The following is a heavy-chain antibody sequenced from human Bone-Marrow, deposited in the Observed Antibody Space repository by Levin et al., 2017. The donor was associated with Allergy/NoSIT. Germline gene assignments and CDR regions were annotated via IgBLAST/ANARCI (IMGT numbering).Heavy chain of an antibody. J-gene: IGHJ4*01. Sequence: SQTLSLTCSVSGVSISSYYWSWIRQTPGKGLEWIGYNYYDETTNRNPSLKSRVTISVDTSRNQLSLRLRSVTAADTAVYYCARRNLKSAWKGLCFDSWGQGTPVTVSS. CDR2: NYYDETT. CDR1: GVSISSYY. D-gene: IGHD1-1*01. CDR3: ARRNLKSAWKGLCFDS. V-gene: IGHV4-59*08.